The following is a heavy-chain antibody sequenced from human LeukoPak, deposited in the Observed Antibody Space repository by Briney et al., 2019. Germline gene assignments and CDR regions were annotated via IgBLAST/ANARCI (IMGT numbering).Heavy chain of an antibody. V-gene: IGHV4-39*01. J-gene: IGHJ5*02. D-gene: IGHD3-10*01. CDR1: GGSLSSINYY. CDR2: IYYVGTT. Sequence: SETLPLTCTVSGGSLSSINYYWGWIRQAPGRGLECVGNIYYVGTTYYNPSLRSRVTISVDTSKGQFSLKLTSVTAADTAVYYCAAYYYGSGSSPGFFDPWGHGTLVTVSS. CDR3: AAYYYGSGSSPGFFDP.